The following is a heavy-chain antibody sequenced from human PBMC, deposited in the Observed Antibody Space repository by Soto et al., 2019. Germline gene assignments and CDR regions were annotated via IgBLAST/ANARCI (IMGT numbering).Heavy chain of an antibody. Sequence: QVQLVESGGGVVQPGRSLRLSCAASGFTFSSYAMHWVRQAPGKGLEWVAVISYDGSNKYYADSVKGRFTISRDNSKNTLYLQMNSLRAEDTAVYYCARDRGGYDIAEYFQHWGQGTLVTVSS. V-gene: IGHV3-30-3*01. J-gene: IGHJ1*01. D-gene: IGHD5-12*01. CDR3: ARDRGGYDIAEYFQH. CDR1: GFTFSSYA. CDR2: ISYDGSNK.